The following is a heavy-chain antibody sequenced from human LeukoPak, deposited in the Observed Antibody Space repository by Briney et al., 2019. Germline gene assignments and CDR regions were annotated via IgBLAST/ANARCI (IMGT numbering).Heavy chain of an antibody. CDR2: IHTSGST. D-gene: IGHD6-19*01. Sequence: SETLSLTCTVSGGSISTYHWTWIRQPAGKGLEWIGQIHTSGSTNYNPPLKSRVSMSIDTTEAQVSLTIRSVTAADTAFYYCARRDISSGWSFDYWGQGTLVTVSS. CDR3: ARRDISSGWSFDY. V-gene: IGHV4-4*07. J-gene: IGHJ4*02. CDR1: GGSISTYH.